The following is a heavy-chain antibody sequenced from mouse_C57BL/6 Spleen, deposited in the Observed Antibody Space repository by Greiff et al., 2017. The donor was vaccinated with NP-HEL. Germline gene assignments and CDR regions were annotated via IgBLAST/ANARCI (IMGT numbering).Heavy chain of an antibody. Sequence: QVQLQQPGAELVRPGSSVKLSCKASGYTFTSYWMHWVKQRPIQGLEWIGNIDPSDSETHYNQKFKDKATLTVDKSSSTAYMQLSSLTSEDSAVYYCARYYYYDEGFAYWGQGTLVTVSA. CDR1: GYTFTSYW. V-gene: IGHV1-52*01. D-gene: IGHD2-4*01. J-gene: IGHJ3*01. CDR3: ARYYYYDEGFAY. CDR2: IDPSDSET.